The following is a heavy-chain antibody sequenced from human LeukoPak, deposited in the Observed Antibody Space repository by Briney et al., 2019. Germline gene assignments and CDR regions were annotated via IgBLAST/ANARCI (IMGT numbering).Heavy chain of an antibody. CDR3: ARAVAAAALWYYFDY. CDR1: GGSISSGGYS. J-gene: IGHJ4*02. V-gene: IGHV4-30-2*01. CDR2: IYHSGST. D-gene: IGHD6-13*01. Sequence: SQTLSLTCAVSGGSISSGGYSWGWIRQPPGKGLEWIGYIYHSGSTYYNPSLKSRVTISVDRSKNQFSLKLSSVTAADTAVYYCARAVAAAALWYYFDYWGQGTLVTVSS.